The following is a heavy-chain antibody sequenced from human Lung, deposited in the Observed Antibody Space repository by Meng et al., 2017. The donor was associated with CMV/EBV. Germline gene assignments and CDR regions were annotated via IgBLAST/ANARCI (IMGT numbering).Heavy chain of an antibody. CDR2: IYSNGNT. CDR1: GGYIHNYY. CDR3: ARAGHFFDYGDF. D-gene: IGHD3-16*01. Sequence: QVQLQESVPGLVKPSETLSVTCTVSGGYIHNYYWGWIRQPPGKGLEWIDQIYSNGNTNYNPSLGSRVTISVDTSKSQFSLHLRSVTTEDTAVYFCARAGHFFDYGDFWGPGILVTVSS. J-gene: IGHJ4*02. V-gene: IGHV4-59*01.